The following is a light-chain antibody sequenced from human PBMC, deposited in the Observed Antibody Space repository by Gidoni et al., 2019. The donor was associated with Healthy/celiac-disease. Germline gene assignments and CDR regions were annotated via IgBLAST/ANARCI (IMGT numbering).Light chain of an antibody. J-gene: IGKJ2*01. V-gene: IGKV2-28*01. CDR3: MQALQTPPYT. CDR2: LCS. CDR1: QSLLQGNGYNY. Sequence: DIVMTQSPLSLPVTPGEPASISCRSSQSLLQGNGYNYLDWYLQKPGQSPQLLSYLCSNRASGVPDRFSGSGSGTDFTLKISRWEAEDVGVYYCMQALQTPPYTFGQGTKLEIK.